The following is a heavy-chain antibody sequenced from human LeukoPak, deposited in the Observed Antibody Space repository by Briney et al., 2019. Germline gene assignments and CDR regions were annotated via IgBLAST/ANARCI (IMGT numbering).Heavy chain of an antibody. Sequence: PSETLSLTCTVSGGAISSDFWSWIRQPAGKGLEWIGRIYTSGSTKYNPSLKSRVTMSVDTSKNQLSLKLSSVTAADTAVYYCAKGYYGDYPYWGRGTLVTVSS. D-gene: IGHD4-17*01. CDR1: GGAISSDF. CDR3: AKGYYGDYPY. J-gene: IGHJ4*02. CDR2: IYTSGST. V-gene: IGHV4-4*07.